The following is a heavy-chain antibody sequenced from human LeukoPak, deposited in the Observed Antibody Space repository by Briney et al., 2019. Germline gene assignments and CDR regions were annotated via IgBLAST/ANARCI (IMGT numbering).Heavy chain of an antibody. CDR3: ARALASGSGSYLEERAFDI. CDR2: IIPIFGTA. V-gene: IGHV1-69*13. Sequence: SVKVSCKASGGTFSSYAISWVRQAPGQGLEWMGGIIPIFGTANYAQKFQGRVTITADESTSTAYMELSSLRSEDTAVYYCARALASGSGSYLEERAFDIWGQGTMVTVSS. J-gene: IGHJ3*02. D-gene: IGHD3-10*01. CDR1: GGTFSSYA.